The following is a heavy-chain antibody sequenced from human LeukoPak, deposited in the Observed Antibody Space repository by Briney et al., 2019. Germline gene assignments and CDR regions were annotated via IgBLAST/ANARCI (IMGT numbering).Heavy chain of an antibody. CDR3: ARVGRVTTGYYFDY. CDR1: GFTVSSNY. Sequence: GGSLRLSCAASGFTVSSNYMSWVRQAPGKGLEWVSVIYCGGSTYYADSVKGRFTISRDNSKNTLYLQMNSLRAEDTAVYYCARVGRVTTGYYFDYWGQGTLVTVSS. D-gene: IGHD4-17*01. CDR2: IYCGGST. V-gene: IGHV3-53*01. J-gene: IGHJ4*02.